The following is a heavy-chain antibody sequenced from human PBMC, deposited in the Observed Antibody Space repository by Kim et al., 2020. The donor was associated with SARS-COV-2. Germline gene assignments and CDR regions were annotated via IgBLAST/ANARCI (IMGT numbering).Heavy chain of an antibody. J-gene: IGHJ4*02. CDR2: ISFSGDTT. D-gene: IGHD2-15*01. Sequence: GGSLRLSCTASGFTFSSYVMYWVRQAPGKGLEWVSAISFSGDTTYYIDSVRGRFTISRDNSKTTLYLQMNSLTAEDTALYYCAKLGVRIGTLGMDYWGQGTLVTVSS. CDR3: AKLGVRIGTLGMDY. CDR1: GFTFSSYV. V-gene: IGHV3-23*01.